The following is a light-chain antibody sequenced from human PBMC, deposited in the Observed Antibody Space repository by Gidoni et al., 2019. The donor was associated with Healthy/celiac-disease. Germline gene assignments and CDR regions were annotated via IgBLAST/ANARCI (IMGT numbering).Light chain of an antibody. CDR1: SSNTGAGYD. CDR3: QSYDSSLSGSV. J-gene: IGLJ2*01. Sequence: QSVLTQPPSVSGAPGQRVTISCTGSSSNTGAGYDVHWYQQLPGTAPKLLIYGNSNRPSGVPDRFSGSKSGTSAPLAITGLQAEDEADYYCQSYDSSLSGSVFGGGTKLTVL. V-gene: IGLV1-40*01. CDR2: GNS.